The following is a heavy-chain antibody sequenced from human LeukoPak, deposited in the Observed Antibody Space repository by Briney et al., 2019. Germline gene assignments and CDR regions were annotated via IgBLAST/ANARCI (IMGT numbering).Heavy chain of an antibody. Sequence: LVKVSCKASGGTFSSYAISWVRQAPGQGLEWMGGIIPIFGTANYAQKFQGRVTITTDESTSTAYMELSSLRSEDTAVYCCSAAQISCGGDCYPVGLTYWGQGPLVTVSP. CDR3: SAAQISCGGDCYPVGLTY. CDR1: GGTFSSYA. CDR2: IIPIFGTA. D-gene: IGHD2-21*02. V-gene: IGHV1-69*05. J-gene: IGHJ4*02.